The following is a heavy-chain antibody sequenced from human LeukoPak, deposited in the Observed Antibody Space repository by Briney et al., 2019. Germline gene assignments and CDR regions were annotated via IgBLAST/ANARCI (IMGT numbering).Heavy chain of an antibody. CDR3: ARDQSLWTGYYICNYFDP. CDR2: ISYSGST. CDR1: GDSIRSYH. V-gene: IGHV4-59*01. Sequence: PLETLSLTCSVSGDSIRSYHWSWIRQPPGKGLEWIGYISYSGSTKYNPSLKSRVSISVDTSKNQFSLNLTSVTAADTAVYYCARDQSLWTGYYICNYFDPWGQGTLVSVSS. D-gene: IGHD3/OR15-3a*01. J-gene: IGHJ5*02.